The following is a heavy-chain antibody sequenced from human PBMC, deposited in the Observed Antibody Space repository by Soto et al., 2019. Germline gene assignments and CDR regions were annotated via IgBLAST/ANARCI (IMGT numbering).Heavy chain of an antibody. CDR2: ISSSSSYM. Sequence: GGSLRLSCAASGFTFSSNIMNWVRQSPGKGLEWVSSISSSSSYMYYADSVKGRFTISRDNAKNSLYLQMNSLRAEDTAVYYCARDTNLFDPWGEGTLVTVCS. J-gene: IGHJ5*02. CDR1: GFTFSSNI. V-gene: IGHV3-21*01. CDR3: ARDTNLFDP.